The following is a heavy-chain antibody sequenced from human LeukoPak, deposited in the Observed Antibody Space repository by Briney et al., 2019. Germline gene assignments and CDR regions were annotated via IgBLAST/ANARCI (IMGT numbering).Heavy chain of an antibody. J-gene: IGHJ4*02. Sequence: GGSLSLSCAASGFTVSTNYMSWVRQAPGKGLEWVSVIYSGGSTYYADSVKGRFTISRDNSKSTVSLQMNSLRAEDTAIYYCAKMQGYFDYWGQGALVTVSS. CDR2: IYSGGST. V-gene: IGHV3-53*01. CDR3: AKMQGYFDY. CDR1: GFTVSTNY.